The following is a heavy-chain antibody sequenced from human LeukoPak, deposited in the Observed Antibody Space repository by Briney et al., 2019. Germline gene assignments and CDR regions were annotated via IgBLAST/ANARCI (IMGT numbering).Heavy chain of an antibody. CDR3: ARDRWVSITMVRGVEY. J-gene: IGHJ4*02. CDR2: IYYTGST. V-gene: IGHV4-39*07. Sequence: SETLSLTCTVSGGSISSSSYYWGWIRQPPGNGLEWIGSIYYTGSTYYNPSLKSRVTISVDTSKNQFSLKLSSVTAADTAVYYCARDRWVSITMVRGVEYWGQGTLVTVSS. CDR1: GGSISSSSYY. D-gene: IGHD3-10*01.